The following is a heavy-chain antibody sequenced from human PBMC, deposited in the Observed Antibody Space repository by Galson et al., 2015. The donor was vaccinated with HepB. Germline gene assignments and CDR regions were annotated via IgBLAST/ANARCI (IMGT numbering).Heavy chain of an antibody. CDR3: ARVPYYYDSSGEDENDY. CDR1: GGSISSGGYY. D-gene: IGHD3-22*01. V-gene: IGHV4-31*03. CDR2: IYYSGST. J-gene: IGHJ4*02. Sequence: TLSLTCTVSGGSISSGGYYWSWIRQHPGKGLEWIGYIYYSGSTYYNPSLKSRVTISVDTSKNQFSLKLSSVTAADTAVYYCARVPYYYDSSGEDENDYWGQGTLVTVSS.